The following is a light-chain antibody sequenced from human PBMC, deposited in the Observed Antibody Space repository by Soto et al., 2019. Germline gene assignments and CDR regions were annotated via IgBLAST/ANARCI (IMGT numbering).Light chain of an antibody. Sequence: EIVMTQSQATLSVSPGERATLACRASQSVSSNLALYQQKSGQAPRLLIYAPSTKATGIPARFSGSGSGTEFTLTISSLQSEDFAVYYCQHYNNWPRTFGQGTKVEIK. CDR1: QSVSSN. J-gene: IGKJ1*01. CDR3: QHYNNWPRT. CDR2: APS. V-gene: IGKV3-15*01.